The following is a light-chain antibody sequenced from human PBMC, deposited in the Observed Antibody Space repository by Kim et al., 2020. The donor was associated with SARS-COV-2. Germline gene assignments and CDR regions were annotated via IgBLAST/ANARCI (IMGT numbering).Light chain of an antibody. J-gene: IGLJ2*01. Sequence: GKPVTISCTRSSGSIASNYVQWYQQRPGSAPTTVIYEDNQKPSGVPDRFSGSIDRSSNSASLTISGLKTEDAADYFCQSYDKSNVIFGGGTQLTVL. CDR2: EDN. CDR3: QSYDKSNVI. V-gene: IGLV6-57*03. CDR1: SGSIASNY.